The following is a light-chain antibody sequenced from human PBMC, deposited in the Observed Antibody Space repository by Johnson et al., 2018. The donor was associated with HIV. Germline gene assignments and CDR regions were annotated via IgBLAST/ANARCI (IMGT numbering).Light chain of an antibody. CDR3: GTCDNSLSGCYV. Sequence: QSILTQPPSVSAAPGQKVTISCSGSSSNIGNNYVSWYQKLPGTAPNLLIYENKQRPSGIPDRFSGSKSGTSATLGITGLQTGAEADYYCGTCDNSLSGCYVFGSGTKVTVL. J-gene: IGLJ1*01. CDR2: ENK. V-gene: IGLV1-51*01. CDR1: SSNIGNNY.